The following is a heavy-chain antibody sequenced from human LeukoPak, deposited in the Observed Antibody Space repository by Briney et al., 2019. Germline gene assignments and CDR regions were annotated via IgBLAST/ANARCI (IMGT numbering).Heavy chain of an antibody. CDR1: GYTFTGYY. J-gene: IGHJ6*03. Sequence: ASVKVSCKASGYTFTGYYMHWVRQAPGQGLEWMGWINPNSGGTNYAQKFQGRVTMTRDTSISTAYMDLSRLRSDDTAVYYCARGVTARGFYYYMDVWGKGTTVTIS. CDR3: ARGVTARGFYYYMDV. D-gene: IGHD2-21*02. CDR2: INPNSGGT. V-gene: IGHV1-2*02.